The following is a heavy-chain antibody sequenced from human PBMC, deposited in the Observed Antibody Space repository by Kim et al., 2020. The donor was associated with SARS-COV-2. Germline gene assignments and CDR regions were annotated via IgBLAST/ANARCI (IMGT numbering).Heavy chain of an antibody. Sequence: SETLSLTCTVSGYSISSGYYWGWIRQPPGKGLEWIGSIYHSGSTYYNPSLKSRVTISVDTSKNQFSLKLSSVTAADTAVYYCAARGYGEHYYYYGMDVWGQGTSVTVSS. CDR2: IYHSGST. D-gene: IGHD4-17*01. CDR3: AARGYGEHYYYYGMDV. J-gene: IGHJ6*02. CDR1: GYSISSGYY. V-gene: IGHV4-38-2*02.